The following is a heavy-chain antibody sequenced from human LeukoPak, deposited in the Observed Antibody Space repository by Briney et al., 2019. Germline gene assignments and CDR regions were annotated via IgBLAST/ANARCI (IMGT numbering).Heavy chain of an antibody. CDR1: GFTFSSYA. Sequence: GGSLRLSCAASGFTFSSYAMHWVRQAPGKGLEWVAVISYEGSNKYYADSVKGRFTISRDNSKNTLYLQMNSLRAEDTAVYYCARAADKNTVPDFDYWGQGTLVTVSS. V-gene: IGHV3-30-3*01. CDR2: ISYEGSNK. J-gene: IGHJ4*02. D-gene: IGHD4-17*01. CDR3: ARAADKNTVPDFDY.